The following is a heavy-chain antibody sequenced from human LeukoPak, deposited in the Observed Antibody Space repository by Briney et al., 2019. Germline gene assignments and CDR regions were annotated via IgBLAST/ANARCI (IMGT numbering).Heavy chain of an antibody. CDR2: ISSSSSYI. CDR3: AIQGPYCSSTSCYIEDAFDI. D-gene: IGHD2-2*02. V-gene: IGHV3-21*01. J-gene: IGHJ3*02. CDR1: GFTFSSYS. Sequence: GGSLRLSCAASGFTFSSYSMNWVRQAPGQGLEWVSSISSSSSYIYYADSVKGRFTISRDNAKNSLYLQMNSLRAEDTAVYYCAIQGPYCSSTSCYIEDAFDIWGQGTMVTVSS.